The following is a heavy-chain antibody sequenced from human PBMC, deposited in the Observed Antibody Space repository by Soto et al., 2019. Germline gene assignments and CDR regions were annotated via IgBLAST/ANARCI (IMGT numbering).Heavy chain of an antibody. CDR2: ISNYNGDT. J-gene: IGHJ5*02. Sequence: ASVKVSCKASGYTFTRYSINWVRQAPGQGLEWVGWISNYNGDTKYAQKFQGRVTLTTDTSTTTTYMDLRSLTSDDTAVYFCARGDSTGSPTGWFDPWGQGTLVTVSS. CDR3: ARGDSTGSPTGWFDP. D-gene: IGHD6-19*01. V-gene: IGHV1-18*04. CDR1: GYTFTRYS.